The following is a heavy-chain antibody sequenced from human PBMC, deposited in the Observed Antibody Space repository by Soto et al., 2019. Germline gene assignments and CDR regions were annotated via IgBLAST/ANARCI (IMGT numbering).Heavy chain of an antibody. D-gene: IGHD3-10*01. V-gene: IGHV3-30-3*01. CDR1: GFTFISYA. CDR2: ISFDGSTE. J-gene: IGHJ6*02. Sequence: GGSLRRCCSASGFTFISYAMHWVRQAPGGRLDWVAVISFDGSTEYYADSVKGRFTISRDNSKNAVYLQMNSLRSEDTAVYYCARSRHGSGSYTHFYYGLDVWGQGNTVTVSS. CDR3: ARSRHGSGSYTHFYYGLDV.